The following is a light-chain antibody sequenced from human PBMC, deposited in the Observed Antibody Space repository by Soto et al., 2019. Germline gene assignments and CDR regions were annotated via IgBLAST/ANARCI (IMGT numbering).Light chain of an antibody. V-gene: IGKV3-11*01. CDR3: QQRGNWWT. Sequence: EIEVPQSPATLSLSPGERATLSCRASQSVSSFFAWYQQKPGQSPRLLIYDASNRASGIPARFTGSGSGTDFTLTISSVEPEDSAVDDGQQRGNWWTFGQGTKVEIK. J-gene: IGKJ1*01. CDR2: DAS. CDR1: QSVSSF.